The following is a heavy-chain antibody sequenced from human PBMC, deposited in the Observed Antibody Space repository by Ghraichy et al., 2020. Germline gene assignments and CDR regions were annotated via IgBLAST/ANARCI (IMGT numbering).Heavy chain of an antibody. J-gene: IGHJ4*02. V-gene: IGHV1-46*01. Sequence: ASVKLSCKASGYTFTRYQMHWVRQDPGQGLEWMGIINPSGGSTTYAQKFQGRVAMTRDTSTSTFYLEVKWLRSEDTAIYYCARAEEYCGTNCYWPAIDYWGQGTLVTVSS. CDR3: ARAEEYCGTNCYWPAIDY. CDR2: INPSGGST. D-gene: IGHD2-21*02. CDR1: GYTFTRYQ.